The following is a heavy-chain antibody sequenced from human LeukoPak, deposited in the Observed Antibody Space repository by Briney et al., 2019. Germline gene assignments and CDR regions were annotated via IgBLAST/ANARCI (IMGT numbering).Heavy chain of an antibody. D-gene: IGHD4-11*01. J-gene: IGHJ4*02. CDR2: IYYSGST. Sequence: SETLTLTCTVSGGSISSSSYYWGWIRQPPGKGLEWIGSIYYSGSTYYNPSLKSRVTISVDTSKNQFSLKLSSVTAADTAVYYCARCYTVTTYIDYWGQGTLVTVSS. CDR3: ARCYTVTTYIDY. CDR1: GGSISSSSYY. V-gene: IGHV4-39*01.